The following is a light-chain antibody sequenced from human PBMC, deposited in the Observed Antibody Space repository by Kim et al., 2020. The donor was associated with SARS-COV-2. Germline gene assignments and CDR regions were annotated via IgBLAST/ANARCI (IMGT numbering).Light chain of an antibody. CDR1: KLGDKY. CDR3: QAWDSSAVV. CDR2: QDT. J-gene: IGLJ2*01. V-gene: IGLV3-1*01. Sequence: SYELTQPPSVSVSPGQTASITCSGDKLGDKYACWYQQKPGQSPVLVIYQDTNRPSGIPERFSGSNSGNTGTLTISGTQPVDEADYYCQAWDSSAVVFGGGTQLTVL.